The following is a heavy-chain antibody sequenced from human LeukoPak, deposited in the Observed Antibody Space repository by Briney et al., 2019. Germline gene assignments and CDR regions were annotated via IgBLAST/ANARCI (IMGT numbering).Heavy chain of an antibody. V-gene: IGHV4-39*07. CDR1: GGSISSSSYY. CDR2: IYYSGTT. CDR3: ARAPYYYESSGYS. D-gene: IGHD3-22*01. Sequence: SETLSLTCTVSGGSISSSSYYWGWIRQPPGKGLEWIGSIYYSGTTYYNPSLKSRVTISVDTSKNQFSLKLSSVTAADTGVYYCARAPYYYESSGYSWGQGTLVTVSS. J-gene: IGHJ5*02.